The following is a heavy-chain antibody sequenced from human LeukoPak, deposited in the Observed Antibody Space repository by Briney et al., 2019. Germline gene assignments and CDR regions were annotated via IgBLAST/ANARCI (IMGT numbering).Heavy chain of an antibody. CDR2: IYSGGST. J-gene: IGHJ5*02. D-gene: IGHD3-10*02. CDR1: GFTVSNNY. Sequence: GGSLRLSCAASGFTVSNNYMSWVRQAPGKGLEWVSVIYSGGSTYYADSVKGRFTISRDNSKNTLYLQMNSLRAEDTAVYYCARSVFGINWFDPWGQGTLVTVSS. V-gene: IGHV3-53*01. CDR3: ARSVFGINWFDP.